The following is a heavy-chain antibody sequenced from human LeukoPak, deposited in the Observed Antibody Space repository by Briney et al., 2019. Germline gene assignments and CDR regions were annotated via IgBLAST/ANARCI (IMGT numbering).Heavy chain of an antibody. CDR2: ISSSSSYI. Sequence: GGSLRLSCVASGFTFRNFAMNWVRQAPGKGLEWVSSISSSSSYIYYADSVKGRFTISRDNAKNSLYLQMNSLRAEDTAVYYCARGGWYESHPERVGFDLWGRGTLVTVSS. CDR3: ARGGWYESHPERVGFDL. J-gene: IGHJ2*01. D-gene: IGHD6-19*01. CDR1: GFTFRNFA. V-gene: IGHV3-21*01.